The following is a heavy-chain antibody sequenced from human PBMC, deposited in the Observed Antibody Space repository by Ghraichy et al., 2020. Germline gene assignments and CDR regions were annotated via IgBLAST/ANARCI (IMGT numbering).Heavy chain of an antibody. CDR3: ARRRTSGSDFYFDY. Sequence: SGPTLVKPTQTLTLTCTLSGFSLRTTGMCVSWIRQPPGKALEWLARIDWDEDKYYSTSLKTRLRISKDTSKNQVVLTITNMDPVDTATYYCARRRTSGSDFYFDYWGQGTLVTVSS. CDR1: GFSLRTTGMC. V-gene: IGHV2-70*11. D-gene: IGHD1-26*01. CDR2: IDWDEDK. J-gene: IGHJ4*01.